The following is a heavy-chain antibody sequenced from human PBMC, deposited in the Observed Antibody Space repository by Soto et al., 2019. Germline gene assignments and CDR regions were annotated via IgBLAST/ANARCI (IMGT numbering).Heavy chain of an antibody. CDR3: ARVFTRPWGASGWFDP. J-gene: IGHJ5*02. Sequence: QVQLVQSGAEVKKPGASVKVSCKASGYTFTSYGISWVRQAPGQGLEWMGWISAYNGNTNYAQKLQGRVTMTTDTSASTAYMELRSLSSDDTSVYYCARVFTRPWGASGWFDPWGQGTLVTVSS. CDR2: ISAYNGNT. V-gene: IGHV1-18*01. D-gene: IGHD7-27*01. CDR1: GYTFTSYG.